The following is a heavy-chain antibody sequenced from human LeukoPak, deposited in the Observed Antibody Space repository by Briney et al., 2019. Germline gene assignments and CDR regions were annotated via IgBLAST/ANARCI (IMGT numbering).Heavy chain of an antibody. J-gene: IGHJ4*02. Sequence: GGSLRLSCAASGFTFSSYDMHWVRQATGKGLEWVSAIGTAGDTYYPGSVKGRFTISRENAKNSLYLQMNSLRAEDTAVYYCAREGHYYDSSGQFDYWGQGTLVTVSS. D-gene: IGHD3-22*01. V-gene: IGHV3-13*01. CDR2: IGTAGDT. CDR3: AREGHYYDSSGQFDY. CDR1: GFTFSSYD.